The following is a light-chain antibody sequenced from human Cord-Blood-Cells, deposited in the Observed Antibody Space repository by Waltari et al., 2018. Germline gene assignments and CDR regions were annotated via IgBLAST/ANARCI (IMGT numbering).Light chain of an antibody. Sequence: EIVLTQSPATLSLSPGERATLSCRPSQSVRSYLAWYQQQPGQAPRLLIYDAPNRAPGIPARFSGSGSGTDFTLTISSLEPEDFAVYYCQQRSNWPPQITFGQGTRLEIK. V-gene: IGKV3-11*01. CDR1: QSVRSY. CDR3: QQRSNWPPQIT. J-gene: IGKJ5*01. CDR2: DAP.